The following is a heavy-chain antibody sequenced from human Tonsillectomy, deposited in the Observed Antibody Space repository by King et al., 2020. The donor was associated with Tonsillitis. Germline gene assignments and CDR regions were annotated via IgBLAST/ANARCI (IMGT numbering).Heavy chain of an antibody. D-gene: IGHD3-3*01. V-gene: IGHV3-74*01. CDR2: IRSDGSVR. CDR1: GLTFSTYW. Sequence: EVQLVESGRGLVQPGGSLRLSCAASGLTFSTYWMHWVRQVPGKGLVWLSRIRSDGSVRDLADSVKGRFTISRDDAKSTLDLQMISLRVEDTAVYYCVMERGARGYFEYWGEGTLVTVSS. CDR3: VMERGARGYFEY. J-gene: IGHJ4*02.